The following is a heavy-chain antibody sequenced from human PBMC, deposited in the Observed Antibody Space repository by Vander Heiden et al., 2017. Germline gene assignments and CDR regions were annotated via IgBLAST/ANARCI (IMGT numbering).Heavy chain of an antibody. CDR2: IAYDGSNK. J-gene: IGHJ4*02. CDR1: GFTFSSYG. V-gene: IGHV3-30*18. CDR3: AKGGGIVLMIDY. D-gene: IGHD2-8*01. Sequence: QVQLVESGVGGVQPGRSLRLSWAASGFTFSSYGMRWVRQAPGKGLEWVAVIAYDGSNKYYADSVKGRFTISRDNSKNTLYLQMNSLRAEDTAVYYCAKGGGIVLMIDYWGQGTLVTVSS.